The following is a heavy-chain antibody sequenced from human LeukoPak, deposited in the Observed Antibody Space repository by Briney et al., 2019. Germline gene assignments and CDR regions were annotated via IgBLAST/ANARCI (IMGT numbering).Heavy chain of an antibody. J-gene: IGHJ4*02. V-gene: IGHV7-4-1*02. CDR2: INTNTGNP. Sequence: ASVKVSCKASGYTFTSYAMNWVRQAPGQGLEWMGWINTNTGNPTYAQGFTGRFVFSLDTSVSAAYLQISSLKAEDTAVYYCARESRLYYDSSGRPDYWGQGTLVTVSS. D-gene: IGHD3-22*01. CDR1: GYTFTSYA. CDR3: ARESRLYYDSSGRPDY.